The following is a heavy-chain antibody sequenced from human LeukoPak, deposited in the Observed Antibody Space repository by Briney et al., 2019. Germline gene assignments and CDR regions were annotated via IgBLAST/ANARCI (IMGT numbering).Heavy chain of an antibody. V-gene: IGHV3-64*01. CDR2: ISSNGGST. CDR3: AKSAIAAAGFYYYYYGMDV. CDR1: GFTFSSYA. Sequence: GGSLRLSCAASGFTFSSYAMRWVRQAPGKGLEYVSAISSNGGSTYYANSVKGRFTISRNNSKNTLYLQMGSLRAEDMAVYYHAKSAIAAAGFYYYYYGMDVWGQGTTVTVSS. J-gene: IGHJ6*02. D-gene: IGHD6-13*01.